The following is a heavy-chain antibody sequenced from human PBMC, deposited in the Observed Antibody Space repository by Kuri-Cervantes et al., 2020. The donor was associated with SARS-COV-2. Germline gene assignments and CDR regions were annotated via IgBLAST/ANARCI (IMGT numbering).Heavy chain of an antibody. Sequence: ASVKVSCKASGYTFTSYGISWVRQAPGQGLEWMGWISAYNGNTNYAQKLQGRVTMTTDTSTSTAYMELRSLRSDDTAVYYCARGPDTAMVPGYFDYWGQGTLATVSS. J-gene: IGHJ4*02. D-gene: IGHD5-18*01. V-gene: IGHV1-18*01. CDR3: ARGPDTAMVPGYFDY. CDR2: ISAYNGNT. CDR1: GYTFTSYG.